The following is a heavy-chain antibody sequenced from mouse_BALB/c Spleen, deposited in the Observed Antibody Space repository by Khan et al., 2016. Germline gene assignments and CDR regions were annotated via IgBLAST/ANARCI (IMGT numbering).Heavy chain of an antibody. D-gene: IGHD1-1*01. J-gene: IGHJ1*01. V-gene: IGHV5-15*02. Sequence: VELVESGGGLVQPGGSRKLSCAASGFTFSDYGMAWVRQAPGKGPEWVAFISNLAYSIYYADTVTGRFTISRENAKNTLYLEMSSLRSEDTAMYYCARDHYGSSYWYFDVWGAGTTVTVSS. CDR2: ISNLAYSI. CDR1: GFTFSDYG. CDR3: ARDHYGSSYWYFDV.